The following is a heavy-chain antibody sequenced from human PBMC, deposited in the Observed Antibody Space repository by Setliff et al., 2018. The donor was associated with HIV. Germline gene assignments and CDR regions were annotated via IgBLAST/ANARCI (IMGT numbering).Heavy chain of an antibody. CDR2: IYTSGST. D-gene: IGHD3-22*01. Sequence: SETLSLTCTVSGGSISSGSYYWSWIRQPAGKGLEWIGRIYTSGSTNYIPSLKSRVTISVDTSKNQFSLKLRSVTAADTAVYYCARETYYYDNPQYYYYYMDVWGKGTTVTVSS. V-gene: IGHV4-61*02. CDR3: ARETYYYDNPQYYYYYMDV. CDR1: GGSISSGSYY. J-gene: IGHJ6*03.